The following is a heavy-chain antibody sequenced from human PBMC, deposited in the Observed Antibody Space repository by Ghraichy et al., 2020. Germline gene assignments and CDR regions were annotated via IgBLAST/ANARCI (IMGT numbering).Heavy chain of an antibody. CDR1: GFTFSRYA. Sequence: GSLRLSCAASGFTFSRYAMSWVRQAPGKGLEWVSTISGSDGSTYYADSVKGRFTISRDNSKNTLYLQMNSLRAEDTAVYYCAKDGGRTLYYFDYWGQGTLVTVSS. J-gene: IGHJ4*02. CDR3: AKDGGRTLYYFDY. CDR2: ISGSDGST. D-gene: IGHD2-15*01. V-gene: IGHV3-23*01.